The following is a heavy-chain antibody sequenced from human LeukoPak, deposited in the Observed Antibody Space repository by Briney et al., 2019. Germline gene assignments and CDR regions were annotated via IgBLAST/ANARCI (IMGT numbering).Heavy chain of an antibody. CDR3: ARDYDLDAFGI. CDR2: INHSGST. D-gene: IGHD3-3*01. V-gene: IGHV4-34*01. J-gene: IGHJ3*02. Sequence: SETLSLTCAVYGGSFSGYYWSWIRQPPGKGLEWIGEINHSGSTNYNPSLKSRVTISVDTSKNQFSLKLSSVTAADTAVYYCARDYDLDAFGIWGQGTMVTVSS. CDR1: GGSFSGYY.